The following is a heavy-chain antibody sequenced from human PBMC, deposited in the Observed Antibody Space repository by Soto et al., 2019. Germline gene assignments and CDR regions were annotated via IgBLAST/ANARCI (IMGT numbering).Heavy chain of an antibody. CDR2: ISYDGSNK. V-gene: IGHV3-30-3*01. Sequence: QVQLVESGGGVVQPGRSLRLSCAASGFTFSSYAMHWVRQAPGKGLAGVAVISYDGSNKYYADSVKGRFTISRDNSKNTLYLQMNSLRAEDTAVYYCARDPPPYYDILTGEGYYYGMDVWGQGTTVTVSS. D-gene: IGHD3-9*01. CDR3: ARDPPPYYDILTGEGYYYGMDV. CDR1: GFTFSSYA. J-gene: IGHJ6*02.